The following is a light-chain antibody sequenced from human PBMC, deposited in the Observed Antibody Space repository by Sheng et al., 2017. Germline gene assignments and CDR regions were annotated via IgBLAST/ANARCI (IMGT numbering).Light chain of an antibody. CDR3: QQYYGMTWT. Sequence: EIVMTQSPDSLAVSLGERATINCKSSQSVLHSSNNKNYLAWYQQKPGQPPKLLIYWASTRGSGVPDRFSGSGSATDFTLTIGSLQAEDVAVYYCQQYYGMTWTFGQGTKVGNQT. CDR2: WAS. CDR1: QSVLHSSNNKNY. V-gene: IGKV4-1*01. J-gene: IGKJ1*01.